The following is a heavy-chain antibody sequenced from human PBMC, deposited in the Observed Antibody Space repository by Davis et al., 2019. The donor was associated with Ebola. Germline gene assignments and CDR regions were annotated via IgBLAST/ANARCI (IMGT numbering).Heavy chain of an antibody. V-gene: IGHV3-7*03. Sequence: AGSLRLSCVVSGFTFSDHYMSWTRQAPGKGLEWVASIKADGSDKFYVDSVKGRFTISRDNAKNSLYLQMNSLRAEDTAVYYCARALPGTSRDYWGQGSLVTVSS. J-gene: IGHJ4*02. CDR3: ARALPGTSRDY. D-gene: IGHD6-13*01. CDR1: GFTFSDHY. CDR2: IKADGSDK.